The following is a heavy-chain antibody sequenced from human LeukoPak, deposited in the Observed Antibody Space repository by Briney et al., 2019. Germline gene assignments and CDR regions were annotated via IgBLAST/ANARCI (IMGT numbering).Heavy chain of an antibody. D-gene: IGHD3-3*01. CDR1: GFTSSSYS. CDR3: ARQASGYYTNYYYMDV. J-gene: IGHJ6*03. V-gene: IGHV3-48*04. Sequence: GGSLRLSCAASGFTSSSYSMNWVRQAPGKGLEWVSYISSSSSTIYYADSVKGRFTISRDNAKNSLYLQMNSLRAEDTAVYYCARQASGYYTNYYYMDVWGKGTTDTVSS. CDR2: ISSSSSTI.